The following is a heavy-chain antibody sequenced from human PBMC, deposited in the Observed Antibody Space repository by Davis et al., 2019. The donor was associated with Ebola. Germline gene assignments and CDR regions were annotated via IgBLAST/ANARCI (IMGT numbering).Heavy chain of an antibody. Sequence: GESLKISCAASGFTFSSYSMNWVRQAPGKGLEWVSYISSSSSTTYYADSVKGRFTISRDNAKNSLYLQMNSLRDEDTAVYYCARFGSLSSGFAYWGQGTLVTVSS. CDR3: ARFGSLSSGFAY. CDR2: ISSSSSTT. V-gene: IGHV3-48*02. D-gene: IGHD3-16*02. J-gene: IGHJ4*02. CDR1: GFTFSSYS.